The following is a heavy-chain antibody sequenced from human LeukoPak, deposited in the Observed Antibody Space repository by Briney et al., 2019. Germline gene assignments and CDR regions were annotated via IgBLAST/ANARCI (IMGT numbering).Heavy chain of an antibody. Sequence: SETLSLTCTVSGGSISSSSYYWGWIRQPPGKGLEWIGSIYYSGSTYYNPSLKSRVTISIDTSKNQFSLNLSSVTAADTAVYYCAREYTLYRSGWFLDYWGQGTLVTVSS. CDR2: IYYSGST. D-gene: IGHD6-19*01. J-gene: IGHJ4*02. CDR1: GGSISSSSYY. CDR3: AREYTLYRSGWFLDY. V-gene: IGHV4-39*07.